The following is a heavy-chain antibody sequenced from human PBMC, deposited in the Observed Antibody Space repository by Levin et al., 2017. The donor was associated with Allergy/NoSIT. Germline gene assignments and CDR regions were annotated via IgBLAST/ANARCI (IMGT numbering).Heavy chain of an antibody. Sequence: PSETLSLTCTVSGASINNSSYYWGWIRQSPGKGLEWIGTRYYSGSVDYNPSLKSRLTISADTTQNHLYLRLSFVTAADTAVYYCARGPFLDNGVCTWFDPWGQGTLVTVSS. CDR3: ARGPFLDNGVCTWFDP. CDR1: GASINNSSYY. J-gene: IGHJ5*02. V-gene: IGHV4-39*02. CDR2: RYYSGSV. D-gene: IGHD2-8*01.